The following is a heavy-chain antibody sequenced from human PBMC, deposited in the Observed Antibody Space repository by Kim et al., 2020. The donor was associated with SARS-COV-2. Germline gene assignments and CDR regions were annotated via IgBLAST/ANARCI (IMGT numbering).Heavy chain of an antibody. CDR3: ARVDVWGSSSDY. CDR2: IQSGGGT. CDR1: GFSVDNNF. D-gene: IGHD3-16*01. V-gene: IGHV3-53*01. Sequence: GGSLRLSCSPSGFSVDNNFLTWVRQVPGKGLEWVSIIQSGGGTYYADSVRGRFTISRDKSENKLYLQMNTLTAGDTAMYYCARVDVWGSSSDYWGQGTLVTVSA. J-gene: IGHJ4*02.